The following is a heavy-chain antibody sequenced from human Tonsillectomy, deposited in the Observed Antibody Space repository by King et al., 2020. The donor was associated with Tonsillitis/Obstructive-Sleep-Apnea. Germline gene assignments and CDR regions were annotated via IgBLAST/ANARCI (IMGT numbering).Heavy chain of an antibody. D-gene: IGHD2-21*02. J-gene: IGHJ6*03. V-gene: IGHV4-39*01. Sequence: QMQLQESGPGLVKPSETLSLTCGVSGGSISSNSYFWGWIRQPPGKGLEWIGSIYYSGITYYNPSLESRVAISVDTSKNQFSLKLSSVTAADTAVYYCARQSRDSYRGDYYYFMDFWGKGTTVTVSS. CDR3: ARQSRDSYRGDYYYFMDF. CDR2: IYYSGIT. CDR1: GGSISSNSYF.